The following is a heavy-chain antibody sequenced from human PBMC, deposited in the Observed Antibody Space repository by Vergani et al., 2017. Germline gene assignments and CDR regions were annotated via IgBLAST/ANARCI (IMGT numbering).Heavy chain of an antibody. J-gene: IGHJ4*02. Sequence: EVQLLQSGGGFIQPGGSVRLSCAASGFTFSACPMTWVRQAPGKGLEWVSAISARYPSTYYAESVNGRFTISRDNSKNMLYLQKNSLRAEDTAVYYCAGLSCDTTPCLQGGYDCWGQGTLVSVSS. CDR1: GFTFSACP. V-gene: IGHV3-23*01. CDR3: AGLSCDTTPCLQGGYDC. D-gene: IGHD2-15*01. CDR2: ISARYPST.